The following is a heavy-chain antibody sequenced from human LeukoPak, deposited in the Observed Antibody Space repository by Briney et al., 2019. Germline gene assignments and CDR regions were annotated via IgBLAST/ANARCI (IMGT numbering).Heavy chain of an antibody. Sequence: ASVKVSCKASGYTFTGYYMHWVRQAPGQGLEWMGWINPNSGGTNYAQKFQGRVTMARDTSVSTAYMELSSLTSDDTAVYYCARGARYWFDPWGQGTLVTVSS. CDR1: GYTFTGYY. CDR3: ARGARYWFDP. CDR2: INPNSGGT. V-gene: IGHV1-2*02. J-gene: IGHJ5*02.